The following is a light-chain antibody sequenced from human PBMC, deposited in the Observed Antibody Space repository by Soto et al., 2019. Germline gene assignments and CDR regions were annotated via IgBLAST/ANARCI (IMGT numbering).Light chain of an antibody. CDR3: QQYADWPRT. V-gene: IGKV3D-15*01. CDR2: GSS. Sequence: EIVLTQSPATLSVSPGEGATLSCRASQSVSSDLAWYQQRPGQAPRLLISGSSTRATDIPDRFRGSGSGTVFTLTISSLQSEDFAVYYCQQYADWPRTFGQGTKVEIK. J-gene: IGKJ1*01. CDR1: QSVSSD.